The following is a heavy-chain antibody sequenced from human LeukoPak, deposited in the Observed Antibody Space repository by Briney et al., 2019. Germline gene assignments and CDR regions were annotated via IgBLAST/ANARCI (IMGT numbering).Heavy chain of an antibody. CDR1: GGSLSSGGYY. CDR3: ARGPAYCGGDCYSHIYYYYGMDV. J-gene: IGHJ6*02. V-gene: IGHV4-31*03. CDR2: IYYSGST. D-gene: IGHD2-21*02. Sequence: SETLSLTCTVSGGSLSSGGYYWSWLRQHPGKGLEWIGYIYYSGSTYYNPSLKSRVTISVDTSKNQFSLKLSSVTAADTAVYYCARGPAYCGGDCYSHIYYYYGMDVWGQGTTVTVSS.